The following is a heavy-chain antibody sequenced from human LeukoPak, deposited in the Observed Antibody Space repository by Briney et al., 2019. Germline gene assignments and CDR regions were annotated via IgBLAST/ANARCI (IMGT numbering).Heavy chain of an antibody. CDR3: ARDTPYYYDSSGYYYAYDMDV. CDR1: GFTFSSYA. Sequence: PGGSLRLSCAASGFTFSSYAMSWVRQAPGKGLEWVAVISYDGSNKYYADSVKGRFTISRDNSKNTPYLQMNSLRAEDTAVYYCARDTPYYYDSSGYYYAYDMDVWGQGTTVTVSS. J-gene: IGHJ6*02. D-gene: IGHD3-22*01. CDR2: ISYDGSNK. V-gene: IGHV3-30-3*01.